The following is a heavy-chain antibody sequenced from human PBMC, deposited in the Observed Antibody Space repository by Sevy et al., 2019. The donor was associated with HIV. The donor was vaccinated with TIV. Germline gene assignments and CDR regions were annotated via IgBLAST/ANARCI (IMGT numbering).Heavy chain of an antibody. CDR1: GGTFSSYA. V-gene: IGHV1-69*13. Sequence: ASVKVSCKASGGTFSSYAISWVRQAPGQGLEWMGRIIPIFGTANYAQKFQGRVTITADESTSTAYMELCSLRSEDTAVYYCARDWHTAMAQGYYYYYMDVWGKGTTVTVSS. CDR2: IIPIFGTA. CDR3: ARDWHTAMAQGYYYYYMDV. D-gene: IGHD5-18*01. J-gene: IGHJ6*03.